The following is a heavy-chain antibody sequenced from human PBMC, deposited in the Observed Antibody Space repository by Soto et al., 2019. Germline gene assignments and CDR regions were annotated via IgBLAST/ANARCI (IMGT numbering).Heavy chain of an antibody. J-gene: IGHJ4*02. CDR3: ARHIIADVPAVMYPHY. CDR1: GGSTSRSSYF. V-gene: IGHV4-39*01. CDR2: VYYSGST. D-gene: IGHD2-2*01. Sequence: QLQLQESGPGLVKPSETLSLTCTVSGGSTSRSSYFWGWIRQPPGKGLEWIGSVYYSGSTYYSPSLTSRVTISVDTSKQQLSLRLSSVTAADTAVYYCARHIIADVPAVMYPHYWGQGTLVTVAS.